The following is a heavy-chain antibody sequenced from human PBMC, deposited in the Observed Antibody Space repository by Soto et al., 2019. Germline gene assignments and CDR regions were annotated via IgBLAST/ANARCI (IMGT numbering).Heavy chain of an antibody. CDR2: IWSDGSNK. CDR1: GFTFSSYG. D-gene: IGHD3-22*01. Sequence: QVQLVESGGGVVQPGRSLRLSCAASGFTFSSYGMHWVRQAPGKGLEWVAVIWSDGSNKYYADSVKGRFTISRDNSKNTLYLQMTSLRADDTAVYYCARYYYDSSGYYPLWGQGTLVTVSS. CDR3: ARYYYDSSGYYPL. J-gene: IGHJ4*02. V-gene: IGHV3-33*01.